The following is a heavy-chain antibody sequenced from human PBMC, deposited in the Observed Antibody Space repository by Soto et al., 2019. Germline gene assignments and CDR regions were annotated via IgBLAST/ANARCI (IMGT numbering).Heavy chain of an antibody. Sequence: GGSLRLSCAASGFTFSSYAMHWVRQAPGKGLEWVAVISYDGSNKYYADSVKGRFTISRDNSKNTLYLQMNSLRAEDTAAYYCARGDSSGYYYYGMDVWGQGTTVTVSS. CDR3: ARGDSSGYYYYGMDV. V-gene: IGHV3-30-3*01. CDR2: ISYDGSNK. CDR1: GFTFSSYA. J-gene: IGHJ6*02. D-gene: IGHD2-15*01.